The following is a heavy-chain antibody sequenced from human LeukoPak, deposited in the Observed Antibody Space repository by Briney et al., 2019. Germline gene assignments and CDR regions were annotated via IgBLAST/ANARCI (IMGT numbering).Heavy chain of an antibody. CDR1: GFTFSSYA. V-gene: IGHV3-23*01. J-gene: IGHJ4*02. CDR2: ISGSGGST. D-gene: IGHD6-6*01. Sequence: GGSLRLSCAASGFTFSSYAMSWVRQAPGKGLEWVSAISGSGGSTYYADSVKGRFTISRDNSKNTLYLQMNSLRAEDTAVYYCAKDRWVRQLVYYFDYWGQGTLVTVSS. CDR3: AKDRWVRQLVYYFDY.